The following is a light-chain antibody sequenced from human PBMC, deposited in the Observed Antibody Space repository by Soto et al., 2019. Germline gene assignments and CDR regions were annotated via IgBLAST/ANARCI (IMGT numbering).Light chain of an antibody. J-gene: IGLJ3*02. CDR2: GNS. CDR3: QSYDSSLSGSV. V-gene: IGLV1-40*01. Sequence: QRVLTQPPSVSGAPGQRVTISCTGSSSNIGAGYDVHWYQQLPGTAPKLLIYGNSNRPSGVPDRFSGSKSGTSASLAITGLQAEDEADYYCQSYDSSLSGSVFGGGTKLTFL. CDR1: SSNIGAGYD.